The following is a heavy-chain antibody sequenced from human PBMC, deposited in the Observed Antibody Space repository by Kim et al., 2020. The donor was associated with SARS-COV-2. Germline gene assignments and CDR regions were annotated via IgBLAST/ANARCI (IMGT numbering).Heavy chain of an antibody. J-gene: IGHJ4*02. D-gene: IGHD3-22*01. CDR3: AKDGGYSYGSNYYDSSGYFSSFDY. Sequence: GGSLRLSCAASGFTFGDYAMHWVRQAPGKGLEWVSGISWNSGSIGYADSVKGRFTISRDNAKNSLYLQMNSLRAEDTALYYCAKDGGYSYGSNYYDSSGYFSSFDYWGQGTLVTVSS. CDR2: ISWNSGSI. CDR1: GFTFGDYA. V-gene: IGHV3-9*01.